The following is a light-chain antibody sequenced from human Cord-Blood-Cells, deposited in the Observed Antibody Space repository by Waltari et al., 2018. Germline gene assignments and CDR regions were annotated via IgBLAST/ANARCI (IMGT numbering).Light chain of an antibody. J-gene: IGLJ3*02. CDR2: DVS. V-gene: IGLV2-14*01. CDR3: SSYTSSSTWV. Sequence: QSALTQPASVSGSPGQSITISCTGTSSDVGGYKYVSWYQQHPGKAPKLMIYDVSNRPSGVSNRFSGYESGNTASLTISGLQAEDEADYDCSSYTSSSTWVFGGGTKLTVL. CDR1: SSDVGGYKY.